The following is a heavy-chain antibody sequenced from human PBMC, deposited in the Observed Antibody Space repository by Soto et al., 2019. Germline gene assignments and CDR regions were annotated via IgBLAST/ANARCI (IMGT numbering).Heavy chain of an antibody. Sequence: GGSLRLSCAASGFTSSSYSMNWVRQAPGKGLEWVSSISSSSSYIYYADSVKGRFTISRDNAKNSLYLQMNSLRDEDTAVYYCAREGWPLLQTGMDVWGQGTTVTVSS. D-gene: IGHD2-15*01. CDR1: GFTSSSYS. CDR3: AREGWPLLQTGMDV. J-gene: IGHJ6*02. CDR2: ISSSSSYI. V-gene: IGHV3-21*01.